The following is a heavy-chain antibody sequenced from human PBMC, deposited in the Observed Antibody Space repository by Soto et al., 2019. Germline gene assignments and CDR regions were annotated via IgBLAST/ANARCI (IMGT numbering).Heavy chain of an antibody. CDR3: ARQQQLVRENGHGFDY. CDR1: GFTFSSYA. CDR2: ISYDGSNK. Sequence: QVQLVESGGGVVQPGRSLRLSCAASGFTFSSYAMHWVRQAPGKGLEWVAVISYDGSNKYYADSVKGRFTISRDNSKNTLYLQMNSLRAEDTGVYYGARQQQLVRENGHGFDYWGQGTLVTVSS. D-gene: IGHD6-13*01. V-gene: IGHV3-30-3*01. J-gene: IGHJ4*02.